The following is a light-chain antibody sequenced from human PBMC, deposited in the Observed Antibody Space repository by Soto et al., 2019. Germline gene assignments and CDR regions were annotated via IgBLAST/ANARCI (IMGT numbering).Light chain of an antibody. CDR3: SSYTSSSTPYV. J-gene: IGLJ1*01. Sequence: QSALTQPASVSGSPGQSITISCTGTSSDVGGYNYVSWYQQHPGKAPKLMIYEVSNRHSGVSNRFSGSKSGNTASLTISGLXAXDXADYYCSSYTSSSTPYVFGTGTKLTV. CDR2: EVS. CDR1: SSDVGGYNY. V-gene: IGLV2-14*01.